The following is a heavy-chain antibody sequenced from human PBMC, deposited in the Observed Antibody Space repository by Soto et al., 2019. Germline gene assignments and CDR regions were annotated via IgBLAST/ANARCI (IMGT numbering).Heavy chain of an antibody. CDR3: AGTTSHQWYYMDV. D-gene: IGHD1-7*01. CDR2: TYYRSRWYN. CDR1: GDSVSSNSAA. J-gene: IGHJ6*03. V-gene: IGHV6-1*01. Sequence: SXTLPLTCAISGDSVSSNSAAWNWIRLSPSRGLEWLARTYYRSRWYNDYAVSVRSRITVNPDTSKNQFSLQLTSVTPEDTAVYYCAGTTSHQWYYMDVWGKGTTVTVSS.